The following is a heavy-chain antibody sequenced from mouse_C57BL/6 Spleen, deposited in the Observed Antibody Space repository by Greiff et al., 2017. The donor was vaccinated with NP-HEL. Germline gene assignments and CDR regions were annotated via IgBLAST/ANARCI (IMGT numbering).Heavy chain of an antibody. D-gene: IGHD1-1*01. CDR1: GFTFSDAW. CDR2: IRNKANNHAT. CDR3: TLVTTVVSFDY. Sequence: EVQLQESGGGLVQPGGSMKLSCAASGFTFSDAWMDWVRQSPEKGLEWVAEIRNKANNHATYYAESVKGRFTISRDDSKSSVYLQMNSLRAEDTGIYYCTLVTTVVSFDYWGQGTTLTVSS. V-gene: IGHV6-6*01. J-gene: IGHJ2*01.